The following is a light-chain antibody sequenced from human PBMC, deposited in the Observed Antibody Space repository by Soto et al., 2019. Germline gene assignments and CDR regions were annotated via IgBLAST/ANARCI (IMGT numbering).Light chain of an antibody. CDR3: SSYTSSSTLV. Sequence: QSVLTQPASVSGSPGQSITISCTGTSSDVGGYNYVSWYQQHPGNAPKLMIYEVSNRPSGVSNRFSGSKSDNTASLTISGLQAEDEADYYCSSYTSSSTLVFGGGTKLTVL. CDR2: EVS. CDR1: SSDVGGYNY. J-gene: IGLJ2*01. V-gene: IGLV2-14*01.